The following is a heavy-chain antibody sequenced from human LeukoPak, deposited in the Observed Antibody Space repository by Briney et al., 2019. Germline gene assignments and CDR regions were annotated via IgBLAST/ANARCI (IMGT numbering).Heavy chain of an antibody. Sequence: SETLSLTCAVYGGSFSGYYWSWIRQPPGKGLEWIGEINHSGSTNYNPSLKSRVTISVNTSKNQFSLKLSSVTAADTAVYYCAGTYSPDYYDSSGYYYVFDYWGQGTLVTVSS. CDR1: GGSFSGYY. V-gene: IGHV4-34*01. CDR2: INHSGST. CDR3: AGTYSPDYYDSSGYYYVFDY. D-gene: IGHD3-22*01. J-gene: IGHJ4*02.